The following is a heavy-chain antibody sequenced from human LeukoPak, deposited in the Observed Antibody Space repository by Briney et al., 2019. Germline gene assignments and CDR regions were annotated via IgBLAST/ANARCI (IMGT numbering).Heavy chain of an antibody. CDR1: GYTFTSYA. V-gene: IGHV1-2*02. CDR2: IKPNSGGT. Sequence: ASVKVSCKASGYTFTSYAMHWVRQAPGQGLEWMGWIKPNSGGTQYAQRFRGRVTMTRDTSITTAYMELTGLRSDDTAVYFCASAESHDYGETWGQGTLVTVSS. CDR3: ASAESHDYGET. D-gene: IGHD4-17*01. J-gene: IGHJ4*02.